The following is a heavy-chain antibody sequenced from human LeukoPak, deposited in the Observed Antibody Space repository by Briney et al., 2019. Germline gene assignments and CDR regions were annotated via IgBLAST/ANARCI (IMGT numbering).Heavy chain of an antibody. D-gene: IGHD6-19*01. CDR1: GFTFSSYG. CDR2: ISYDGSNK. CDR3: AKEGLWYSSGWYSRYFDY. Sequence: GGSLRLSFAASGFTFSSYGMHWVRRAPGKGLGGVAVISYDGSNKYYSDSVKGRFTISRDNSKNTLYLQMNSLRAEDTAVYYCAKEGLWYSSGWYSRYFDYWGQGTLVTVSS. J-gene: IGHJ4*02. V-gene: IGHV3-30*18.